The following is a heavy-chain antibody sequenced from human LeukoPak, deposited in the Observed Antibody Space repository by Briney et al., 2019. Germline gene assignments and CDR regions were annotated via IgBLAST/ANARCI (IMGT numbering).Heavy chain of an antibody. CDR1: GGSFSGYY. J-gene: IGHJ6*03. V-gene: IGHV4-34*01. D-gene: IGHD3-16*02. Sequence: SGTLSLTCAVYGGSFSGYYWSWIRQPPGKGLEWIGEINHSGSTNYNPSLKSRVTISVDTSKNQFSLRLSSVTAADTAVYYCARVLSLYYYYYYYMDVWGKGTTVTVSS. CDR3: ARVLSLYYYYYYYMDV. CDR2: INHSGST.